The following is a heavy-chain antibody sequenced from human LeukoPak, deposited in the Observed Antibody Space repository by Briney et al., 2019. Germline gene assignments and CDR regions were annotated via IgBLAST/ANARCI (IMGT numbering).Heavy chain of an antibody. J-gene: IGHJ6*02. Sequence: GASLRPSCAASGFTFSSYAMSWVRQAPGKGLEWVSAISGSGGSTYYADSVKGRFTISRDNSKNTLYLQMNSLRAEDTAVYYCAKLGCSSTSCLYGMDVWGQGTTVTVSS. CDR2: ISGSGGST. CDR1: GFTFSSYA. V-gene: IGHV3-23*01. D-gene: IGHD2-2*01. CDR3: AKLGCSSTSCLYGMDV.